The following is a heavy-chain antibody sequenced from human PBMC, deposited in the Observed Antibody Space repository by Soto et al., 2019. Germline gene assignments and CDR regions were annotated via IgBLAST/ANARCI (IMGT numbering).Heavy chain of an antibody. V-gene: IGHV4-61*01. J-gene: IGHJ4*02. CDR3: ARRIDYYYYVPD. CDR1: GASVSSGSYY. D-gene: IGHD3-22*01. Sequence: QVQLQESGPGLVKPSETLSLTCTVSGASVSSGSYYWSWIRQPPGKGLEWIGHIYYSGSTSYNPSLKSRVTMSVDTSKNQFSLKLTSVTAADTAVYFCARRIDYYYYVPDCGQGTLVTVSS. CDR2: IYYSGST.